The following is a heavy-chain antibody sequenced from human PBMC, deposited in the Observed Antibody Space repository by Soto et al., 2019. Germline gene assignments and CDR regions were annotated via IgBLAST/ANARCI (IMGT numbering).Heavy chain of an antibody. CDR3: ARDAPPADY. V-gene: IGHV1-18*01. Sequence: ASVKVSRTSSGYTFTIYVITWVRQAPGQGLEWMGWISAYNGNTNYAQKLQGRVTMTTDTSTSTAYMELRSLRSDDTAVYYCARDAPPADYWGQGTLVTVSS. CDR2: ISAYNGNT. CDR1: GYTFTIYV. J-gene: IGHJ4*02.